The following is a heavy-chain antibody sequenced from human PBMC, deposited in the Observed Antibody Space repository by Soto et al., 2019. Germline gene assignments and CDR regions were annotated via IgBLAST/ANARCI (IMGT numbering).Heavy chain of an antibody. V-gene: IGHV4-34*01. CDR1: GGSLTDYW. CDR2: INHIGES. Sequence: QVHLQQWGTGLLKPSETLSLTCAVYGGSLTDYWWTWIRQTPGKGLEWIGEINHIGESNHNPSLKSRVTISLDTSQNQFSLKLTSVTVADTAVYYCARDFGAGAHFDHWGQGSLDTVSS. D-gene: IGHD3-10*01. J-gene: IGHJ4*02. CDR3: ARDFGAGAHFDH.